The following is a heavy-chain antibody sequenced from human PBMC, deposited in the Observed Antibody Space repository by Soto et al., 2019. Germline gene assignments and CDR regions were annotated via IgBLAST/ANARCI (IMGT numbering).Heavy chain of an antibody. J-gene: IGHJ4*02. CDR2: ISNDGTKK. D-gene: IGHD3-16*02. V-gene: IGHV3-30-3*01. Sequence: QVQLVESGGRVVQPGSSLRLSCADSGFTFSNFAMHWVRQTPGKGLEWVAVISNDGTKKVYADSVKGRFTISRDNSKNILYLEMNTLRTEDTAVYYCATIIVHYCGQGTLVTVSS. CDR3: ATIIVHY. CDR1: GFTFSNFA.